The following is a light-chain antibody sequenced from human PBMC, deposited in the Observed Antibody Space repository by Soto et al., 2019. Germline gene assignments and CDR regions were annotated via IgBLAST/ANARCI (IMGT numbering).Light chain of an antibody. CDR1: YIETKG. Sequence: SYELTQPPSVSVAPGQTASVSCGGDYIETKGVHWCQQKPGQAPVLVVYDDSARPSGIPGRFSGSTSGNTATLTISRVEAGDEADYYCQVWDSSSDHYVFATGTKVTVL. CDR3: QVWDSSSDHYV. V-gene: IGLV3-21*02. CDR2: DDS. J-gene: IGLJ1*01.